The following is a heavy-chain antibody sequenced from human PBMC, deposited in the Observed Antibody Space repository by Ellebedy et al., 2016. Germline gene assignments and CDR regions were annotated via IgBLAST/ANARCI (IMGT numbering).Heavy chain of an antibody. CDR3: ARGLFDHRMAFDI. CDR2: INHSGSF. D-gene: IGHD2-21*01. Sequence: SETLSLTCAVSGGSISSSNWWSWVRQSPGEGLEWIGEINHSGSFNYNPSLKSRVTISVDTSKNQFSVNLSSVTAADTAVYYCARGLFDHRMAFDIWGQGTMVTVSS. J-gene: IGHJ3*02. V-gene: IGHV4-4*02. CDR1: GGSISSSNW.